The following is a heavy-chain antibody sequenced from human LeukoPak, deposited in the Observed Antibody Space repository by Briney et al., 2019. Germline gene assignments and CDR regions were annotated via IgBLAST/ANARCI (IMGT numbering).Heavy chain of an antibody. Sequence: GGSLRFSCAASGFIVSSNYMTWVRQAPGKGLEWVSVIHNDGSTYYAESVKGRFTISRDNSKNTLYLQMNSLRVEDTAVYYCAALARDYWGQGILVTVSS. V-gene: IGHV3-53*01. J-gene: IGHJ4*02. CDR1: GFIVSSNY. CDR3: AALARDY. CDR2: IHNDGST. D-gene: IGHD3-3*02.